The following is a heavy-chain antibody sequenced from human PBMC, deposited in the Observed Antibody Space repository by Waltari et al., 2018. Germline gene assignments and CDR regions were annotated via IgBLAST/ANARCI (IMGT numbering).Heavy chain of an antibody. Sequence: QVQLVQSGAEVKKPGASVRVSCTASGYTFATYDINWVRQAPGQGLEYMGGMNPTSGNTGYAQKFQGRLTFTGDTSISTAYMELSSLTSEDTAVYYCASEPFYARWGQGTLVTVSS. CDR2: MNPTSGNT. CDR1: GYTFATYD. CDR3: ASEPFYAR. D-gene: IGHD2-2*01. V-gene: IGHV1-8*02. J-gene: IGHJ4*02.